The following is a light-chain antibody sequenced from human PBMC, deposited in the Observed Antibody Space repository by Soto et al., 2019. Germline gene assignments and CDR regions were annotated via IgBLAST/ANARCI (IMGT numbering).Light chain of an antibody. J-gene: IGKJ4*01. CDR1: QSVSSSY. Sequence: EIVLTQSPGTLSLSPGERATLSCRASQSVSSSYLAWYQQKPGQAPRLLIYDASTRATDIPARFTGSGSGTEFTLTISSLQSDDYAVYYCQQYNNLPRTFGGGTKVDI. CDR3: QQYNNLPRT. CDR2: DAS. V-gene: IGKV3-15*01.